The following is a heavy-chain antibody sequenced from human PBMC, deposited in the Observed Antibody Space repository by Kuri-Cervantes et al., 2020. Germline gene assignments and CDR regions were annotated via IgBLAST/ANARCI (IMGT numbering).Heavy chain of an antibody. J-gene: IGHJ6*02. Sequence: ASVKVSCKVSGYTFTGYYMHWVRQAPGQGLEWMGWINPNSGGTNYAQKFQGWVTMTRDTSISTAYMELSRLRSDDTAVYYCARGLYDILACMDVWGQGTTVTVSS. CDR1: GYTFTGYY. D-gene: IGHD3-9*01. CDR3: ARGLYDILACMDV. CDR2: INPNSGGT. V-gene: IGHV1-2*04.